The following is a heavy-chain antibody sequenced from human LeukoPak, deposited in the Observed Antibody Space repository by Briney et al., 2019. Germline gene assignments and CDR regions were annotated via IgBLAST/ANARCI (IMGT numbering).Heavy chain of an antibody. V-gene: IGHV1-2*02. Sequence: DSVKVSCKTSGYTFTDYYMQWVRQAPGQGLEWMGWINPSDGDTKSARKFQGRVTMTRDTSISTAYLELSRLTSDDTAIYYCARDCSGADCYSGNAFDIWGQGTMVTVSS. CDR2: INPSDGDT. J-gene: IGHJ3*02. CDR1: GYTFTDYY. CDR3: ARDCSGADCYSGNAFDI. D-gene: IGHD2-15*01.